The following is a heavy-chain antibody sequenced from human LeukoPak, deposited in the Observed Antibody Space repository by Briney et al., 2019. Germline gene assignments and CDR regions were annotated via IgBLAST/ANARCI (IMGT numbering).Heavy chain of an antibody. J-gene: IGHJ5*02. CDR1: GFDLTTYA. D-gene: IGHD6-13*01. V-gene: IGHV3-23*01. Sequence: GGSLRLSCAASGFDLTTYAMXXXXXXXXXXXXXXXXIRXXGGGTYYAESVXGXXXVXRDXXXXXXHLQMNNLRVEDTARYFCARCMVLSQGWCNWFDPWGQGTLVTVSS. CDR3: ARCMVLSQGWCNWFDP. CDR2: IRXXGGGT.